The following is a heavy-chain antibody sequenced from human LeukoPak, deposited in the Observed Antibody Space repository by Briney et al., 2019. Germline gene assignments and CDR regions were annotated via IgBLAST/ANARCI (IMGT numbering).Heavy chain of an antibody. CDR1: GFTFSSYA. CDR2: ISYDGSNK. CDR3: ARSYGSGSYFGDWSFLYD. V-gene: IGHV3-30*01. Sequence: GRSLRLSCAASGFTFSSYAMHWVRQAPGKGLEWVAVISYDGSNKYYADSVKGRFTISRDNSKNTLYLQMNSLRAEDTAVYYCARSYGSGSYFGDWSFLYDWGQGTLVTVSS. J-gene: IGHJ4*02. D-gene: IGHD3-10*01.